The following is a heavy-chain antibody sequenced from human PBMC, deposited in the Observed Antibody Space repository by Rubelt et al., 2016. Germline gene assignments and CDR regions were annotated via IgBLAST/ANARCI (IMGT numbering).Heavy chain of an antibody. D-gene: IGHD3-16*02. CDR3: ARDRYPGASVY. J-gene: IGHJ4*02. Sequence: SRGGLVQPGGSLRVSCAASGFTFSRYAMNWVRQAPGKGLEWVAAISGSGGSTFYADSVKGRFTISRDNSKNTLFLQMNVLRAEDTALYYCARDRYPGASVYWGQGTLVTVSS. CDR1: GFTFSRYA. CDR2: ISGSGGST. V-gene: IGHV3-23*01.